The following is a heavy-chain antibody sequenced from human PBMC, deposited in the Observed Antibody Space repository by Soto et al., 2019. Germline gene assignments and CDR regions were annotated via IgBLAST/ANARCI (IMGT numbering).Heavy chain of an antibody. Sequence: LGESLKISCKGSGYSFTNYWIGWVRQMPGKGLEWMGIIDPNDSDTRRSPSFQGRVTISADKSISTAYLHWSSLQASDSAIYYCARTPDYGDYHDAFEIRAQRTMVTVSS. CDR1: GYSFTNYW. CDR2: IDPNDSDT. J-gene: IGHJ3*02. CDR3: ARTPDYGDYHDAFEI. D-gene: IGHD4-17*01. V-gene: IGHV5-51*01.